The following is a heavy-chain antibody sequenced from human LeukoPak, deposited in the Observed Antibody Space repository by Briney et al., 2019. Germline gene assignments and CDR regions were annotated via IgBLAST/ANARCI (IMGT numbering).Heavy chain of an antibody. CDR1: GGGFTFTSHA. J-gene: IGHJ3*02. Sequence: SVKVSCKASGGGFTFTSHAISWVRQAPGQGLEWMGGLIPIYGSANYAQKFQGRVTITSDESTRTVYMELSSLRPGDSAVYFCAGFFYDHSGEAFDIWGLGTRVTVSS. V-gene: IGHV1-69*01. CDR2: LIPIYGSA. CDR3: AGFFYDHSGEAFDI. D-gene: IGHD2/OR15-2a*01.